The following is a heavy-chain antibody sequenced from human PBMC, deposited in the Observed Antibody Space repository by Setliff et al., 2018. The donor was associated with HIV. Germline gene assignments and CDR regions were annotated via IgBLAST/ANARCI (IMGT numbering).Heavy chain of an antibody. CDR2: IYYSGST. CDR3: AREYCSGGSCYFYGGSVWFDP. CDR1: GGSISSSSYY. J-gene: IGHJ5*02. D-gene: IGHD2-15*01. Sequence: KPSETLSLTCTVSGGSISSSSYYWGWIRQPPGKGLEWIGSIYYSGSTYYNPSLKSRVTISVDTSKNQFSLKLSSVTAADTAVYYCAREYCSGGSCYFYGGSVWFDPWGQGTLVTVSS. V-gene: IGHV4-39*01.